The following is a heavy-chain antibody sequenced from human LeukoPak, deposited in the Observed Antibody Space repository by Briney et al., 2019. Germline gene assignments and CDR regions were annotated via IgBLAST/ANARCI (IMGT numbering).Heavy chain of an antibody. CDR2: IKRKTDGGTT. CDR3: TASLDYGEYYFDN. CDR1: GFTFTDVW. V-gene: IGHV3-15*01. D-gene: IGHD4-17*01. J-gene: IGHJ4*02. Sequence: GGSLRLSCAASGFTFTDVWMTCVRQAPGKGLEWVGRIKRKTDGGTTDYAAPVKGRFTISRDDSQNTLYPQMNSLKTEDTGVYYCTASLDYGEYYFDNWGQGTLVTVSS.